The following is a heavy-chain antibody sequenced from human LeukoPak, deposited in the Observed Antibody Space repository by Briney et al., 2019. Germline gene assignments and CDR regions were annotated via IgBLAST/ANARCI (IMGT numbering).Heavy chain of an antibody. CDR1: GGSISSSSAY. J-gene: IGHJ4*02. Sequence: LTCTVSGGSISSSSAYWGWIRQPPGKGLEWVSLIYSGGSTYYADSVKGRFTISRDSSKNTLYLQMNSLRAEDTAVYYCARGKGGSSPFDHWGQGTLVTVSS. CDR3: ARGKGGSSPFDH. CDR2: IYSGGST. V-gene: IGHV3-66*01. D-gene: IGHD1-26*01.